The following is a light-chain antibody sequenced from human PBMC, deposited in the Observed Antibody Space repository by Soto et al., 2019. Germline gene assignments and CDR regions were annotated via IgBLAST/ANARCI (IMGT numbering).Light chain of an antibody. CDR1: QSISDT. V-gene: IGKV3-15*01. Sequence: IVMTHSPATLSVSPWEGATLSRSASQSISDTLAWYQQKPGQAPRLLIHGASTRAPGFPARFSGSGSGTDFTLTISSLQSEDFAVYYCQQYNNWPWTFGQGTKVDI. CDR3: QQYNNWPWT. J-gene: IGKJ1*01. CDR2: GAS.